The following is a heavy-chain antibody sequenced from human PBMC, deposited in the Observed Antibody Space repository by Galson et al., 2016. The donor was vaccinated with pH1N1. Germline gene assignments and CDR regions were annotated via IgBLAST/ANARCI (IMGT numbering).Heavy chain of an antibody. J-gene: IGHJ4*02. D-gene: IGHD5-18*01. CDR3: ARETDTALVTAFDY. Sequence: ETLSLTCVVSGGSMTNYYHNWIRQPPGKGLEWIGYIYYSGDTTFNPSLESRVTMSVDTSKNQFSLRLSSVTAADTAVYFCARETDTALVTAFDYWGQGMLVTVSS. CDR2: IYYSGDT. V-gene: IGHV4-59*01. CDR1: GGSMTNYY.